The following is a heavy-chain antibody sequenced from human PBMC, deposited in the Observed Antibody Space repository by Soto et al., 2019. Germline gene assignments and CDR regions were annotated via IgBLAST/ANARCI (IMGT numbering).Heavy chain of an antibody. CDR3: ARCETGSESLGYFDY. Sequence: QVQLVQSGAEVKKPGASVKVSCKASGYTFTSYGISWVRQAPGQGLEWMGWISAYNGNTNYAQKLQGRVTMTTDTSTSKAYMELRSLRSDDRAVYYCARCETGSESLGYFDYWGQGTLVTVSP. D-gene: IGHD7-27*01. CDR1: GYTFTSYG. J-gene: IGHJ4*02. CDR2: ISAYNGNT. V-gene: IGHV1-18*01.